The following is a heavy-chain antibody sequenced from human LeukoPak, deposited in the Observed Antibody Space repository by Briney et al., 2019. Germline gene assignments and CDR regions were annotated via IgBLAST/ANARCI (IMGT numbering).Heavy chain of an antibody. CDR1: GGSISSGGYS. CDR2: IYHSGST. CDR3: ARVEASGYDSLFDY. Sequence: PSETLSLTCAVSGGSISSGGYSWSWLRQPPGKGLEWIGYIYHSGSTYYNPSLKSRVTISVDRSKNQFSLKLSSVTAADTAVYYCARVEASGYDSLFDYWGQGTLVTVSS. V-gene: IGHV4-30-2*01. D-gene: IGHD5-12*01. J-gene: IGHJ4*02.